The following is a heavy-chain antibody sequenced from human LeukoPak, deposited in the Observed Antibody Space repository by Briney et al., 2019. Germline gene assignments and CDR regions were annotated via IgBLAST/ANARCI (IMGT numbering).Heavy chain of an antibody. D-gene: IGHD6-13*01. J-gene: IGHJ4*02. CDR2: IYYSGST. Sequence: PSETLSLTCTVSGSSISSSSYYWGWIRQPPGKGLEWIGSIYYSGSTYYNPSLKSRVTISVDTSKNQFSLKLSSVTAADTAVYYCARRGPQIAAAVYYWGQGTLVTVSS. V-gene: IGHV4-39*01. CDR1: GSSISSSSYY. CDR3: ARRGPQIAAAVYY.